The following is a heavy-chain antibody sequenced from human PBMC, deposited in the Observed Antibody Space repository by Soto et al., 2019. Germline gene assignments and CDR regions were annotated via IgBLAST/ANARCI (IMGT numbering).Heavy chain of an antibody. CDR2: VDSDGRGT. Sequence: EVQLVESGGGSVQPGGSLRLSCVASGITFTNYWMHWVRQVPGKGLVWVARVDSDGRGTSYADFVKGRFTISRDNAKNTLYLQMNRLRVEDTAMYYCGTVFEHWGQGIAVTVSS. CDR3: GTVFEH. CDR1: GITFTNYW. V-gene: IGHV3-74*01. J-gene: IGHJ4*02.